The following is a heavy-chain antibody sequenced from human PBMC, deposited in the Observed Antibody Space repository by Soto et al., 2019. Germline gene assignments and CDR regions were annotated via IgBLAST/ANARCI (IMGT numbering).Heavy chain of an antibody. CDR2: INHSGST. V-gene: IGHV4-34*01. J-gene: IGHJ5*02. Sequence: PSETLSLTCAVYGGCFSGYYWSWIRQPPGKGLEWIGEINHSGSTNYNPSLKSRVTISVDTSKNQFSLKLSSVTAADTAVYYCARGLPPSLYYYDSSGPRKNWFGPWGQGTLVTVS. D-gene: IGHD3-22*01. CDR3: ARGLPPSLYYYDSSGPRKNWFGP. CDR1: GGCFSGYY.